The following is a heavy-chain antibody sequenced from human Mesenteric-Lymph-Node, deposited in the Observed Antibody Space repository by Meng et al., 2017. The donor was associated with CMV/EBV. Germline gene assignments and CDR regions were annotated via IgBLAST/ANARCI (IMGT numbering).Heavy chain of an antibody. J-gene: IGHJ4*02. CDR1: GFTFSSYS. CDR3: ARSFGSRSYSLYFDY. CDR2: LYSVGTT. V-gene: IGHV3-53*01. Sequence: GGSLRLSCAASGFTFSSYSMNWVRQAPGKGLEWVAVLYSVGTTVYVDSVQGRFTISRDNSKNTLYLQMDSLRAEDTAVYYCARSFGSRSYSLYFDYWGQGTVVTVSS. D-gene: IGHD3-10*01.